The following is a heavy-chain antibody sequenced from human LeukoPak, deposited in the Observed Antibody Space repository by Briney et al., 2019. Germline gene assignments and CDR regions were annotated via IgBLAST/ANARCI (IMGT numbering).Heavy chain of an antibody. V-gene: IGHV4-34*01. D-gene: IGHD5-24*01. CDR2: INHSGST. CDR3: AGRRWLQLVLLDY. Sequence: SETLSLTCAVYGVSFSGYYWSWIRQPPGKGLEWIGEINHSGSTNYNPSLKSRVTISVDTSKNQFSLKLSSVTAADTAVYYCAGRRWLQLVLLDYWGQGTLVTVSS. CDR1: GVSFSGYY. J-gene: IGHJ4*02.